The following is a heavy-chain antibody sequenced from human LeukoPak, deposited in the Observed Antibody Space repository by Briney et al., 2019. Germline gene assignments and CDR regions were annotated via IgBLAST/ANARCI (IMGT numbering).Heavy chain of an antibody. CDR1: GFTFDDYA. J-gene: IGHJ3*02. CDR3: AKGHYYDSSGSPPPTFDI. V-gene: IGHV3-9*01. Sequence: AGGSLRLSCAASGFTFDDYAMHWVRQAPGKGLEWVSGISWNSGSIGYADSVKGRFTISRDNAKNSLYLQMSSLRAEDTALYYCAKGHYYDSSGSPPPTFDIWGQGTMVTVSS. CDR2: ISWNSGSI. D-gene: IGHD3-22*01.